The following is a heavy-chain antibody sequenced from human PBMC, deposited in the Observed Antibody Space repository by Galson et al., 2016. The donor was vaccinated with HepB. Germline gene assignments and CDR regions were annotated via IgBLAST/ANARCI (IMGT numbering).Heavy chain of an antibody. Sequence: QSGAEVKKPGESLKISCKGSGYKFTDFWIGWVRQTPGKGLEWMGIIYLDDSDTTYNPSFQGQVTLSADKSISTAYLQWSSLKASDTAIYYCARQGSYGEYGGRYDPWGQGTLVIVSS. D-gene: IGHD4-17*01. J-gene: IGHJ5*02. V-gene: IGHV5-51*01. CDR2: IYLDDSDT. CDR3: ARQGSYGEYGGRYDP. CDR1: GYKFTDFW.